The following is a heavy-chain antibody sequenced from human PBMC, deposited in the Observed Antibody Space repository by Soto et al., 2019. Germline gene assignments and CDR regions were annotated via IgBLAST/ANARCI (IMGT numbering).Heavy chain of an antibody. V-gene: IGHV3-15*01. CDR3: STGGKYYGMDV. CDR1: GFTFSKAW. J-gene: IGHJ6*02. CDR2: IKSKTDGGTI. D-gene: IGHD1-26*01. Sequence: PGGSLRLSCAASGFTFSKAWMIWVRQAPGKGLEWVGRIKSKTDGGTIDYAAPVKGRFTISRDDSKNTLYLQMNSLRTEDTAVYYCSTGGKYYGMDVWGQGTTVTVSS.